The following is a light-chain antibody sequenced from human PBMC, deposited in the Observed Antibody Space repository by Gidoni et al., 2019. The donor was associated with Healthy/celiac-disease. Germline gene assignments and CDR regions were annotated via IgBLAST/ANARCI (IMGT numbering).Light chain of an antibody. J-gene: IGLJ1*01. CDR1: SRDVGSYNL. Sequence: QSALTQTASVSGSPGQWITISCTGTSRDVGSYNLVSWYQQHPGKAPKLMIYEVSKRPSGVSNRFSGSKSGNTASLTISGLQAEDEADYYCCSYAGSSPFVFGTWTKVTVL. V-gene: IGLV2-23*02. CDR3: CSYAGSSPFV. CDR2: EVS.